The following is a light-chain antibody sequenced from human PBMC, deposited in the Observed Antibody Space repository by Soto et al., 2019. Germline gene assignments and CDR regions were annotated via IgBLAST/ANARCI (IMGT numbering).Light chain of an antibody. J-gene: IGKJ5*01. CDR2: GAY. V-gene: IGKV3D-15*01. CDR3: QQYNNWPLT. CDR1: QSVSSN. Sequence: EIVRTQSPATLSVSPGERATLSCRASQSVSSNLAWYQQKPGQALRLLISGAYTRATGVTARFSGSGSGTEFTLTITSLQSEDFAVYCCQQYNNWPLTVGQGTRLEIK.